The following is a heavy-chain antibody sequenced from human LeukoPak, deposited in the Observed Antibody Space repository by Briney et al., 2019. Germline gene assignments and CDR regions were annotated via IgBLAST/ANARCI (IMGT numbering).Heavy chain of an antibody. CDR2: IYSGGST. CDR1: GFTVSSNF. J-gene: IGHJ4*02. Sequence: GGSLRVSCAASGFTVSSNFMSWVRQAPGKGLEWVSVIYSGGSTYYADSVKGRFTISRDNSKNTLYLQMNSLRVEDTAVYYCALGLVTDYWGQGTLVTVSS. CDR3: ALGLVTDY. V-gene: IGHV3-66*01. D-gene: IGHD3-9*01.